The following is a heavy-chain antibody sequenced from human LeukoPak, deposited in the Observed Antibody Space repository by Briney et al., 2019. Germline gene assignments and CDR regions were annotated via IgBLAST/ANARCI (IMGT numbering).Heavy chain of an antibody. CDR3: ARSSLGATEEVGDY. J-gene: IGHJ4*02. V-gene: IGHV1-2*02. Sequence: ASVKVSCKASGYTFTGYYMHWVRQAPGQGLEWMGWINPNSGGTNYAQKFQGRVTMTRDTSISTAYMELSRLRSDDTAVYHCARSSLGATEEVGDYWGQGTLVTVSS. CDR2: INPNSGGT. D-gene: IGHD1-26*01. CDR1: GYTFTGYY.